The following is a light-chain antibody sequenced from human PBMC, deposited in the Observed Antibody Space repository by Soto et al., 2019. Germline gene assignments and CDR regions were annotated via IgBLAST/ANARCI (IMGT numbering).Light chain of an antibody. CDR3: PEYYSLPIP. J-gene: IGKJ4*01. CDR1: QGISSD. CDR2: AAS. V-gene: IGKV1D-8*01. Sequence: LFSESKGNRVTSSCLMSQGISSDLAWYQQKPGKAPELLIYAASTLQSGVPSRFSGSGSGTDFTLTISCLQSEDFTPYYSPEYYSLPIPSGGVAKV.